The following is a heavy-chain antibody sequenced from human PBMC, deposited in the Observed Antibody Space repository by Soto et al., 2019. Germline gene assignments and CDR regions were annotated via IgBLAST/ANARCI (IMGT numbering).Heavy chain of an antibody. CDR1: GGTFSSYT. V-gene: IGHV1-69*02. CDR2: IIPILGIA. D-gene: IGHD6-13*01. J-gene: IGHJ6*02. CDR3: ASSARAGTMVFSGMDV. Sequence: QVQLVQSGAEVKKPGSSVKVSCKASGGTFSSYTISWVRQAPGQGLEWMGRIIPILGIANYAQKFQGRVTITADKSTSTAYMELSSLRSEDTAVYYCASSARAGTMVFSGMDVWGQGTTVTVSS.